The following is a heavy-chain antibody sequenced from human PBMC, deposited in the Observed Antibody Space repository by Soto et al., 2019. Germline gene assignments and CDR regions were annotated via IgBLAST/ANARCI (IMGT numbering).Heavy chain of an antibody. J-gene: IGHJ5*02. CDR1: GFTFSSYA. V-gene: IGHV3-23*01. D-gene: IGHD6-13*01. CDR3: AQGIRSTAPGVAAAGTNWFDP. Sequence: GGSLRLSCAASGFTFSSYAMSWVRQAPGKGLEWVSAISGSGGSTYYADSVKGLFTISRDNSKNTLYLQMNSLRAEDAAVYCCAQGIRSTAPGVAAAGTNWFDPWGQGTLVTVSS. CDR2: ISGSGGST.